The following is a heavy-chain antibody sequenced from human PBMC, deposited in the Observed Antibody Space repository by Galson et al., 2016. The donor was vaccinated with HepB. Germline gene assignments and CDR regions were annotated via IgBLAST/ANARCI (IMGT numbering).Heavy chain of an antibody. V-gene: IGHV1-46*01. CDR2: VSRTDGSA. Sequence: SVKVSCKAVGFTLSKYYMHWVRQTPGQGLQWMGIVSRTDGSANYEQNFQGRVTMTRDTSTNTLYMEVSSLTSEDTAVYYCVRAQDQDFDTWGQGTLATVSS. D-gene: IGHD2-2*01. CDR3: VRAQDQDFDT. J-gene: IGHJ4*02. CDR1: GFTLSKYY.